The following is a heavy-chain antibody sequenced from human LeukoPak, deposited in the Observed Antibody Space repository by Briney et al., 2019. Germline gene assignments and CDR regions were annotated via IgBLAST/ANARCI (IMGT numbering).Heavy chain of an antibody. J-gene: IGHJ4*02. CDR1: GGSFSGYY. Sequence: SETLSLTCAVYGGSFSGYYWSWIRQPPGKGLEWIGEINHSGSTNYNPSLKSRVTISVDTSKNQFSLKLSSVTAADTAAYYCARDLTFGGVMWYYFDYWGQGTLVTVSS. CDR2: INHSGST. V-gene: IGHV4-34*01. D-gene: IGHD3-16*01. CDR3: ARDLTFGGVMWYYFDY.